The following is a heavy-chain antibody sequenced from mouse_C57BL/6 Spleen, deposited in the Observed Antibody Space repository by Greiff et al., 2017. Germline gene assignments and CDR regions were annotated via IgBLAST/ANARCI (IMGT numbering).Heavy chain of an antibody. V-gene: IGHV1-9*01. D-gene: IGHD2-2*01. CDR2: ILPGSGRT. CDR1: GYTFTGYW. J-gene: IGHJ4*01. CDR3: ARGMVTTTVYYDAMDY. Sequence: QVQLQQSGAELMKPGASVKLSCKATGYTFTGYWLEWVKQRPGHGLEWIGEILPGSGRTNYNEKFKGKATLTADTSSHTAYMPLSSLTTEDSCIDYCARGMVTTTVYYDAMDYWGQGTSGTVSS.